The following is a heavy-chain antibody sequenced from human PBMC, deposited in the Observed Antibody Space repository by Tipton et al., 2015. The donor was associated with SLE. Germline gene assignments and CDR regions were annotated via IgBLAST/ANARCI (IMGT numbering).Heavy chain of an antibody. Sequence: TLSLTCAVYGGSFSGYYWSWIRQPPGKGLEWIGYIYYSGSTNYNPSLKSRVTISVDTSKNQFSLKLSSVTAADTAVYYCARGDGGYWGQGTLVTVSS. D-gene: IGHD3-10*01. J-gene: IGHJ4*02. CDR2: IYYSGST. CDR3: ARGDGGY. V-gene: IGHV4-59*01. CDR1: GGSFSGYY.